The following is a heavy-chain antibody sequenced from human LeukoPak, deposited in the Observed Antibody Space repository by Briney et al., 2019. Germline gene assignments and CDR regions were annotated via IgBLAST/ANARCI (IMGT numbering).Heavy chain of an antibody. CDR3: ARVPDYARKYYFDY. J-gene: IGHJ4*02. V-gene: IGHV3-21*01. D-gene: IGHD4-17*01. Sequence: SGGSLRLSCAASGFTFSSYSMNWVRQAPGKGLEWVSSISSSSYIYYADSVKGRFTISRDNAKNSLYLQMNSLRAEDTAVYYCARVPDYARKYYFDYWGQGTLVTVSS. CDR1: GFTFSSYS. CDR2: ISSSSYI.